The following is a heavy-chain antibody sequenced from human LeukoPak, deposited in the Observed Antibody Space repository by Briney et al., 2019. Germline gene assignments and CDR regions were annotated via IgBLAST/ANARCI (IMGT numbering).Heavy chain of an antibody. Sequence: GGSLRLSCAASGFTFSYYTMYWVRQAPGKGLEWVSIIGISGGGIHYADSVKGRFTISRDNSKNTLYLQMNSLRAEDTAVYYCASRILLREQLRSLVDYWGQGTLVTVSS. CDR2: IGISGGGI. CDR1: GFTFSYYT. D-gene: IGHD5-18*01. V-gene: IGHV3-23*01. J-gene: IGHJ4*02. CDR3: ASRILLREQLRSLVDY.